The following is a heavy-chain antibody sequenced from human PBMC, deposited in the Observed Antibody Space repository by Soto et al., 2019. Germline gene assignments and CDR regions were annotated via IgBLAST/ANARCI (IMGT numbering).Heavy chain of an antibody. D-gene: IGHD3-22*01. CDR1: GFTVSSYG. CDR3: ARDYYDSSGYYESYYYYGMDV. CDR2: IWYDGSNK. J-gene: IGHJ6*02. Sequence: GGSLRLSCAASGFTVSSYGMHWVRQAPGKGLEGVAVIWYDGSNKYYADSVKGRFTISRDNSKNPLYMQMNSLRAEDTAVYYCARDYYDSSGYYESYYYYGMDVWGQGTTVTVSS. V-gene: IGHV3-33*01.